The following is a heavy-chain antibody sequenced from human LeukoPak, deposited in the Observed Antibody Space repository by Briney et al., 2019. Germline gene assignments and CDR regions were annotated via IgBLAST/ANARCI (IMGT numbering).Heavy chain of an antibody. CDR3: ARGRVAGGAIDY. V-gene: IGHV3-30*03. Sequence: GGSLRLSCAASGFTFSSYGMHWVRQAPGKGLEWVAVISYDGSNKYYADSVKGRFTISRDNSKNTLYLQMNSLRAEDTAVYYCARGRVAGGAIDYWGQGTLVTVSS. J-gene: IGHJ4*02. D-gene: IGHD6-19*01. CDR1: GFTFSSYG. CDR2: ISYDGSNK.